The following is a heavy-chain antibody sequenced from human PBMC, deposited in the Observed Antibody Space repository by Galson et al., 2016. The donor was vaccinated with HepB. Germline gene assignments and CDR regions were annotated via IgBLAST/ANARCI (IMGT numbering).Heavy chain of an antibody. Sequence: LRLSCAVSGFTVSNNYMSWIRQPPGKGLEWIGNINYSGKTHYNPSLRSRPTISVDTSKNQLSLILGSVTAADTAVYYCARETNGEYDDWFGPWGRGTQVIVSS. CDR3: ARETNGEYDDWFGP. V-gene: IGHV4-59*02. J-gene: IGHJ5*02. D-gene: IGHD4-17*01. CDR1: GFTVSNNY. CDR2: INYSGKT.